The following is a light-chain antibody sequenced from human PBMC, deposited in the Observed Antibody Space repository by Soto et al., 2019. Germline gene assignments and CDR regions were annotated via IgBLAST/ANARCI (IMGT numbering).Light chain of an antibody. Sequence: QSALTQPASVSGSPGQSITFSCTGASSDIGGYNYVSWYQQRPGKAPKLIIFDDSNRPSGVSNRFSASKSGNTASLTISGLQAEDEADYYCCSYTSTSTRVFGGGTKLTVL. CDR2: DDS. CDR3: CSYTSTSTRV. V-gene: IGLV2-14*03. J-gene: IGLJ3*02. CDR1: SSDIGGYNY.